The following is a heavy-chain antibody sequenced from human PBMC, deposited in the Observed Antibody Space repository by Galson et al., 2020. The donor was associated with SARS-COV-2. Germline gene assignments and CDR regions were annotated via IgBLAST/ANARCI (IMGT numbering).Heavy chain of an antibody. CDR3: ARGFSTPGMDIVLMVYAIRVPYFDY. V-gene: IGHV3-30*04. D-gene: IGHD2-8*01. J-gene: IGHJ4*02. Sequence: GGSLRLSCAASGFTFSSYAMHWVRQAPGKGLEWVAVISYDGSNKYYADSVKGRFTISRDNSKNTLYLQMNSLRAEDTAVYYCARGFSTPGMDIVLMVYAIRVPYFDYWGQGTLVTVSS. CDR2: ISYDGSNK. CDR1: GFTFSSYA.